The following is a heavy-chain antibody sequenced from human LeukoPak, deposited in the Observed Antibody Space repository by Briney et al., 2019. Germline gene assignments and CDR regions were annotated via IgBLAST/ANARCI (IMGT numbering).Heavy chain of an antibody. J-gene: IGHJ4*02. CDR1: GFNFDDYA. V-gene: IGHV3-43*02. Sequence: GGSLRLSCAASGFNFDDYAMHWVRQAPGKGLEWVSLISGDGGSTYYADSVKGRFTISRDNSKNSLYLQMNSLRTEDTALYYCAKDTSGDYGGNQWGQGTLVTVSS. CDR2: ISGDGGST. D-gene: IGHD4-23*01. CDR3: AKDTSGDYGGNQ.